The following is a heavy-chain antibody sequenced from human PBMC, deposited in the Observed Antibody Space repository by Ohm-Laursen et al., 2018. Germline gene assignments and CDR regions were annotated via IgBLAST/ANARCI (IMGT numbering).Heavy chain of an antibody. Sequence: SLRLSCSASGFTFSSDWMHWVRQAPGEGLVWVSRIKGDGSETNYADSVKGRFTISRDNAKNTLYLQMNSLRAEDTALYYCAKVEGYAGAHWGQGTLVTVSS. CDR3: AKVEGYAGAH. V-gene: IGHV3-74*01. CDR2: IKGDGSET. J-gene: IGHJ4*02. CDR1: GFTFSSDW. D-gene: IGHD3-16*01.